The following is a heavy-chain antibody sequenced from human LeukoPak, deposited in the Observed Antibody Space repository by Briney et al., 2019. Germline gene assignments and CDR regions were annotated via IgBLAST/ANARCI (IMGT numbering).Heavy chain of an antibody. CDR2: INHSGST. CDR3: ARVCRSYGFFLKGGHYYMDV. Sequence: SETLSLTCTVSGGAISSSSYYWGWIRQPPGKGLEWIGEINHSGSTNYNPSLKSRVTISVDTSKNQFSLKLSSVTAADTAVYYCARVCRSYGFFLKGGHYYMDVWGKGTTVTVSS. CDR1: GGAISSSSYY. J-gene: IGHJ6*03. D-gene: IGHD5-18*01. V-gene: IGHV4-39*07.